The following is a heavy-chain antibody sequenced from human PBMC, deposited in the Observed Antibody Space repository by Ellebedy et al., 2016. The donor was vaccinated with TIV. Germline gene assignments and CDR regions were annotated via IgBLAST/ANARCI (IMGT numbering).Heavy chain of an antibody. CDR3: ARSGGSYPARFGY. Sequence: GESLKISXAASGFTFSDYYMSWIRQAPGKGLEWVSYISSSSSYTNYADSVKGRFTISRDNAKNSLYLQMNSLRAEDTAVYYCARSGGSYPARFGYWGQGTLVTVSS. CDR2: ISSSSSYT. D-gene: IGHD1-26*01. V-gene: IGHV3-11*06. J-gene: IGHJ4*02. CDR1: GFTFSDYY.